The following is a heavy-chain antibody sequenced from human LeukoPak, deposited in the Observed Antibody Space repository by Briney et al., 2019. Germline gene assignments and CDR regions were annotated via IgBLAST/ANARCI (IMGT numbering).Heavy chain of an antibody. CDR2: ISAYNGNT. CDR1: GYTFTSYG. Sequence: ASVKVSCKASGYTFTSYGISWVRQAPGQGLEWMGWISAYNGNTNYAQKLQGRVTMTTDTSTSTAYMELSSLRSEDTAVYYCARFGHDYGEVDYWGQGTLVTVSS. CDR3: ARFGHDYGEVDY. V-gene: IGHV1-18*01. J-gene: IGHJ4*02. D-gene: IGHD4-17*01.